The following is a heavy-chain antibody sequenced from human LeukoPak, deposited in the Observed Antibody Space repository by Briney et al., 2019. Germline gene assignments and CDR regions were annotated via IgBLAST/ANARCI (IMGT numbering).Heavy chain of an antibody. D-gene: IGHD3-22*01. CDR3: AIIGYYYDSSGREYYFDY. CDR1: GGTFSSYA. CDR2: IIPILGIA. J-gene: IGHJ4*02. V-gene: IGHV1-69*04. Sequence: ASVKVSCKASGGTFSSYAISWVRQAPGQGLERMGRIIPILGIANYAQKFQGRVTITADKSTSTAYMELSSLRSDDTAVYYCAIIGYYYDSSGREYYFDYWGQGTLVTVSS.